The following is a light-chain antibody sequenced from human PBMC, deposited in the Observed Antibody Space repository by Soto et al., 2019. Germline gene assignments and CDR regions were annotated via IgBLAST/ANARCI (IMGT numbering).Light chain of an antibody. J-gene: IGKJ4*01. CDR2: AAS. V-gene: IGKV1-39*01. CDR3: QQSYSTPQT. Sequence: DIQMTQSPSSLSASVGDRVTITCRASQSISSYLNWYQQKPGKAPKLLIYAASSLQSGVPSRFSGSGSGTDFTLTISSLQPEHFATYYCQQSYSTPQTFGGGTKVEIK. CDR1: QSISSY.